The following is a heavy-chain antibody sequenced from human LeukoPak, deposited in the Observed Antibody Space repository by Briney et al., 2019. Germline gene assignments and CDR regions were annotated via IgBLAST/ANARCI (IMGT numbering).Heavy chain of an antibody. CDR2: INHSGST. D-gene: IGHD6-19*01. J-gene: IGHJ4*02. V-gene: IGHV4-34*01. CDR1: GGSFSGYY. Sequence: PSETLSLTCAVYGGSFSGYYWSWIRQPPGKGLEWIGEINHSGSTNYNPSLKSRVSISVDTSKNQFSLKLRSVTAADTAVYYCARGLGVSSGWYRNVYYFDYWGQGTLVTVSS. CDR3: ARGLGVSSGWYRNVYYFDY.